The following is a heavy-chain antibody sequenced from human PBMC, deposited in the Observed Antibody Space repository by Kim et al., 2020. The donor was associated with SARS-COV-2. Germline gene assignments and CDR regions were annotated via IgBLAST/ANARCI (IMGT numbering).Heavy chain of an antibody. Sequence: GGSLRLSCEASGFTLSDYGMAWVRQAPGKGLEWVSALRGDGTGSYYADSVKGRFSVFRDSSKNTLYIQMTSLRGEDTALYHCARYNDYGDNALLGDFDF. V-gene: IGHV3-23*01. CDR1: GFTLSDYG. D-gene: IGHD4-17*01. CDR3: ARYNDYGDNALLGDFDF. J-gene: IGHJ3*01. CDR2: LRGDGTGS.